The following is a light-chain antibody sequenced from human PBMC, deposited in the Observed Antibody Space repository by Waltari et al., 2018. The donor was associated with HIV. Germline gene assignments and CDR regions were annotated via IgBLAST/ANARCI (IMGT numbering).Light chain of an antibody. J-gene: IGKJ5*01. CDR2: WAS. CDR3: QQYYSTPIT. V-gene: IGKV4-1*01. Sequence: DIVMTQSPDSLAVSLGARATITCKSIHSVLYTSNSNNYLAWYQQKPGQPPKLLIYWASTRESGVPDRFSGSGSGTEFTLTISSLQAEDVAVYYCQQYYSTPITFGQGTRLEIK. CDR1: HSVLYTSNSNNY.